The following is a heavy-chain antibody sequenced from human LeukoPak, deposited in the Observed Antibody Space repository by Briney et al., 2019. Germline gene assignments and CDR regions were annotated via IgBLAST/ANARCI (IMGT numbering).Heavy chain of an antibody. CDR2: VYYTGST. CDR1: GGSINNYY. J-gene: IGHJ5*02. Sequence: SETLSLTCTVSGGSINNYYWSWIRQPPGKAVEWIGYVYYTGSTNYNPSLKSRVTISVDTSKNQLSLKLSSVTAADTAVYYCAREPGFDSSGYLNWFDPWGQGTLVTVSS. D-gene: IGHD3-22*01. CDR3: AREPGFDSSGYLNWFDP. V-gene: IGHV4-59*01.